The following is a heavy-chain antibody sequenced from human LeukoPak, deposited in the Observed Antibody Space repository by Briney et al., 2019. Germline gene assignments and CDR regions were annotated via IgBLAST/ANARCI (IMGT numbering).Heavy chain of an antibody. D-gene: IGHD6-13*01. J-gene: IGHJ4*02. CDR1: GFTFDDYG. CDR3: ARSSSWYGPFDY. CDR2: FNWNGGST. Sequence: GGSLRLSCAASGFTFDDYGMSWVRQAPGKGLEWVSGFNWNGGSTGYADSVKGRFTISRDNAKNSLYLQMNSLRAEDTAVYYCARSSSWYGPFDYWGQGALVTVSS. V-gene: IGHV3-20*04.